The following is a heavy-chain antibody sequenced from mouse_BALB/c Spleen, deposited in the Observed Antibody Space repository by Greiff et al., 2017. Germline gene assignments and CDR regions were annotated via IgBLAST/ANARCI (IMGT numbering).Heavy chain of an antibody. V-gene: IGHV1-9*01. D-gene: IGHD1-2*01. CDR2: ILPGSGST. J-gene: IGHJ2*01. Sequence: VQLQQSGAELMKPGASVKISCKATGYTFSSYWIEWVKQRPGHGLEWIGEILPGSGSTNYNEKFKGTATFTADTSSNTAYMQLSSLTSEDSAVYYCARSGTTATGYFDYWGQGTTLTVSS. CDR3: ARSGTTATGYFDY. CDR1: GYTFSSYW.